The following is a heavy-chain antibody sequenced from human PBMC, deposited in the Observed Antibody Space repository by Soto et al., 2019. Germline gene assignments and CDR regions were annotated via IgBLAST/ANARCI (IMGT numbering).Heavy chain of an antibody. V-gene: IGHV1-69*01. D-gene: IGHD3-10*01. CDR2: TIHLFGTT. CDR1: GDTFKNSV. CDR3: VAELDFGKLSVV. Sequence: QVQLVQSGVEVKKPGSSVRVSCKASGDTFKNSVISWVRQAPGQGLEWMGATIHLFGTTDYAQKFQGRLTITTDEATTTAYQEVSRRTAEATAVYYCVAELDFGKLSVVWGQGTTVIVSS. J-gene: IGHJ6*02.